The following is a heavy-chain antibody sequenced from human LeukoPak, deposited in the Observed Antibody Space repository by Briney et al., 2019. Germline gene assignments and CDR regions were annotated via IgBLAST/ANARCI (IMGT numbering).Heavy chain of an antibody. J-gene: IGHJ2*01. CDR3: ASPRDIVVVVDATAGYFDL. Sequence: SETLSLTCTVSGGSISSGGYYRSWIRQPPGKGLEWIGYIYHSGSTYYNPSLKNRVSISVDTSKNQFSLKLSSVTAADTAVYYCASPRDIVVVVDATAGYFDLWGRGTLVTVSS. CDR1: GGSISSGGYY. V-gene: IGHV4-30-2*01. CDR2: IYHSGST. D-gene: IGHD2-15*01.